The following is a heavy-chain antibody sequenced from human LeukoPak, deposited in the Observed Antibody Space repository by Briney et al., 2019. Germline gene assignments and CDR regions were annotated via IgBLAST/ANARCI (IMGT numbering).Heavy chain of an antibody. J-gene: IGHJ4*02. Sequence: GGSLRLSCAASGFTFSSYWMSWVRQAPGKGLEWVANIKQDGSEKYYVDSVKGRFTISRDNAKNSLYLQMNSLRAEDTVVYYCAREHPYNYDYVWGSYRYYFDYWGQGTLVTVSS. CDR1: GFTFSSYW. D-gene: IGHD3-16*02. V-gene: IGHV3-7*01. CDR3: AREHPYNYDYVWGSYRYYFDY. CDR2: IKQDGSEK.